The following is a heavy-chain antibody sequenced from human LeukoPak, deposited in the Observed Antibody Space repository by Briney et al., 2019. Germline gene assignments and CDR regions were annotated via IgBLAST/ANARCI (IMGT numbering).Heavy chain of an antibody. CDR3: ASLHLPKQTKYYDFWSGFGAFDI. Sequence: PGGSLRLSCAASGFTFSSYSMNWVRQAPGKGLEWVSSINSGSSYIYYADSVKGRFTISRDNAKNSLYLQMNSLRAEDTGVYYCASLHLPKQTKYYDFWSGFGAFDIWGQGTMVTVSS. J-gene: IGHJ3*02. D-gene: IGHD3-3*01. CDR1: GFTFSSYS. V-gene: IGHV3-21*01. CDR2: INSGSSYI.